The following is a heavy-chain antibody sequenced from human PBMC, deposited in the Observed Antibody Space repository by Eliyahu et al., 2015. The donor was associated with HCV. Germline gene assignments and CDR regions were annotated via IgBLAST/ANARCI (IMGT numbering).Heavy chain of an antibody. CDR3: VRERAEGSGLAFDV. V-gene: IGHV4-59*01. J-gene: IGHJ3*01. Sequence: QVQLQESGPGLVKPSETLSLTCIVSGGSISSSDWNWVRQPPGKGLEWIGELNDLCLWRPFSGYNPSLKTRVSMSLDAPKNLFSLKLTSVTAADTAVYYCVRERAEGSGLAFDVWGQGTMVTVSS. CDR1: GGSISSSD. CDR2: LNDLCLWRPFS. D-gene: IGHD3-10*01.